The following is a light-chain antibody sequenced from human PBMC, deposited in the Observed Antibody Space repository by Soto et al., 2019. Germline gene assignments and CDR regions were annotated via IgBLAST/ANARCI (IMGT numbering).Light chain of an antibody. CDR3: LQRSNWPWT. CDR1: QSVGSF. Sequence: SLFTQTQTTLSLSPGERATLSCGASQSVGSFLAWYQQKPGQAPRLLIYAASNRATGIPARFSGSGSGTDFTLTISSLEPEDFAVYYCLQRSNWPWTFGQGTKVDI. V-gene: IGKV3-11*01. CDR2: AAS. J-gene: IGKJ1*01.